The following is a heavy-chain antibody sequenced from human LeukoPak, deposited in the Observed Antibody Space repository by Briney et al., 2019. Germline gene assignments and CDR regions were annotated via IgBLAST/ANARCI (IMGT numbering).Heavy chain of an antibody. CDR1: GGSISSYY. Sequence: PSETLSLTCTVSGGSISSYYWSWIRQPPGKGLEWIGYIYYSGSTNYNPSLKSRVTISVDTSKNQFSLKLSSVTAADTAVYYCARWAAYDSSGYYYSFDYWGQGTLVTVSS. J-gene: IGHJ4*02. CDR2: IYYSGST. D-gene: IGHD3-22*01. CDR3: ARWAAYDSSGYYYSFDY. V-gene: IGHV4-59*01.